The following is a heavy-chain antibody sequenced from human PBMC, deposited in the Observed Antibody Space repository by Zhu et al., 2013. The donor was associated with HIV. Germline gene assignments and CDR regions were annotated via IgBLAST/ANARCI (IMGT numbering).Heavy chain of an antibody. V-gene: IGHV1-69-2*01. CDR1: GYTFTDFY. CDR2: VDPEDDET. J-gene: IGHJ5*02. CDR3: AVGGFDP. Sequence: AQLVQSGPEVKKPGASVKVSCKASGYTFTDFYIHWVRQAPVGGLEWVGLVDPEDDETTYAEKFRGRVTIIADTSMSTVYLQLKYLRHEDTGIYYCAVGGFDPWGQGSQLTVSS. D-gene: IGHD3-16*01.